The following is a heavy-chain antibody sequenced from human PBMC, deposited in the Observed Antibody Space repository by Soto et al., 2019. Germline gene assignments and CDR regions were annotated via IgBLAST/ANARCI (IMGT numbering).Heavy chain of an antibody. CDR3: TRGYDSSGSYSASIDY. V-gene: IGHV1-2*02. D-gene: IGHD3-22*01. Sequence: ASVKVSCKASGYTFTGYYMHWVRQAPGQGLEWMGWINPNSGGTNYAQKFQGRVTMTRDTSISTAYMELSRLRSDDTAVYYCTRGYDSSGSYSASIDYWGQGTLVTVSS. J-gene: IGHJ4*02. CDR2: INPNSGGT. CDR1: GYTFTGYY.